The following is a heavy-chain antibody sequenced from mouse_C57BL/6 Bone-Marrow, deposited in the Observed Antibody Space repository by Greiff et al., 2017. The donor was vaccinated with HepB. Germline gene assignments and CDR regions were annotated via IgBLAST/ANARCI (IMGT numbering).Heavy chain of an antibody. J-gene: IGHJ1*03. CDR2: ISDGGSYT. CDR1: GFTFSSYA. CDR3: ARYYGSSHWDFDD. V-gene: IGHV5-4*01. D-gene: IGHD1-1*01. Sequence: EVQLVESGAGLVKPGASLKLSCTASGFTFSSYAMSWVRQTPEKRLEWVATISDGGSYTYYTDNVKGRYTISRDNSTNTLYLQMSHLKSEDSALYYCARYYGSSHWDFDDWGTGTTVTVSS.